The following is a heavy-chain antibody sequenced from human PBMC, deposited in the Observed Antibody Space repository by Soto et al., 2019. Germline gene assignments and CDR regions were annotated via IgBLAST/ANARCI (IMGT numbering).Heavy chain of an antibody. J-gene: IGHJ6*02. CDR1: GYTFTSYG. CDR2: ISAYNGNT. V-gene: IGHV1-18*01. CDR3: ARDSRITMVRGVNYYYGMDV. Sequence: QVQLVQSGAEVKKPGASVKVSCKASGYTFTSYGISWVRQAPGQGLEWMGWISAYNGNTNYAQKLQGRVTMTTDTSTSKAYMELRSLRSDDTAVYYCARDSRITMVRGVNYYYGMDVWGQGTTVTVSS. D-gene: IGHD3-10*01.